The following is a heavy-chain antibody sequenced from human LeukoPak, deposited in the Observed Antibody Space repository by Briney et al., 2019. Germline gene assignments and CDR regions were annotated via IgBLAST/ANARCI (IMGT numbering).Heavy chain of an antibody. CDR1: GGSISSSNW. J-gene: IGHJ5*02. D-gene: IGHD2-8*01. CDR3: ARGVYGNPNWFDP. Sequence: SETLSLTCAVSGGSISSSNWWSWVRQPPGKGLEWIGEIYHSGSTNYNPSLKSRVTISVDKSKNQFSLKLSSVTAADTAVYYCARGVYGNPNWFDPWGKGYLVTVSS. CDR2: IYHSGST. V-gene: IGHV4-4*02.